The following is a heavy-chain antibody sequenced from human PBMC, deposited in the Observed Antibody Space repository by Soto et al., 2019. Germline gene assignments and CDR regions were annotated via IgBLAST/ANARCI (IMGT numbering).Heavy chain of an antibody. J-gene: IGHJ5*02. V-gene: IGHV1-69*08. Sequence: QVQLVQSGAEVKKPGSSVTVSCKASGGTFSTYTITWVRQAPGQGLEWMGRIIPIIGIINYAQKFQGRVTSSADKFTGTAYMELTGLRSDDTAVYYCAGDPDSHYNDSHASSYPWGQGTLVTVSS. D-gene: IGHD4-4*01. CDR2: IIPIIGII. CDR1: GGTFSTYT. CDR3: AGDPDSHYNDSHASSYP.